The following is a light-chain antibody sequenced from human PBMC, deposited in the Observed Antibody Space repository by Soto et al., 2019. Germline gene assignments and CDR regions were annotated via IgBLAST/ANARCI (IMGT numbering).Light chain of an antibody. J-gene: IGKJ3*01. V-gene: IGKV1-5*01. CDR3: QQYNSYPFT. Sequence: DIQMTQSPSTLSASVGDRVTITCRASQSISSWLAWYQQKPGKAPKLLIYDASSLESGVPSRFSASGSGTKFTLTISSLQPDDFATYYGQQYNSYPFTFGPGTKVDIK. CDR1: QSISSW. CDR2: DAS.